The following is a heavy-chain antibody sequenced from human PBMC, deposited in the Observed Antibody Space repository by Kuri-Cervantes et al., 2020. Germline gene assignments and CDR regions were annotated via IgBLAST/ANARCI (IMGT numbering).Heavy chain of an antibody. CDR3: AKLGIEGIAVAGKVLSVKYFQH. D-gene: IGHD6-19*01. V-gene: IGHV3-15*01. CDR2: IKSKTDGGTT. Sequence: GESLKISCAASGFTFSNAWMSWVRQAPGKGLEWVGRIKSKTDGGTTDYAAPVKGRFTISRDDSKNTLYLQMNSLRAEDTAVYYCAKLGIEGIAVAGKVLSVKYFQHWGQGTLVTVSS. CDR1: GFTFSNAW. J-gene: IGHJ1*01.